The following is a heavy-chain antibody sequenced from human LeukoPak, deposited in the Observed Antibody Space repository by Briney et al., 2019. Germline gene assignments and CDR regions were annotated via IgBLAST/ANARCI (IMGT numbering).Heavy chain of an antibody. CDR1: GGSISSYY. D-gene: IGHD2-15*01. J-gene: IGHJ6*02. V-gene: IGHV4-59*12. Sequence: PSETLSLTCTVSGGSISSYYWSWIRQPPGKGLEWIGYIYYSGSTNYNPSLKSRVTISVDKSKNQFSLKVNSVTAADTAVYYCVRGYCSGGSCYGMDVWGQGTTVTVSS. CDR3: VRGYCSGGSCYGMDV. CDR2: IYYSGST.